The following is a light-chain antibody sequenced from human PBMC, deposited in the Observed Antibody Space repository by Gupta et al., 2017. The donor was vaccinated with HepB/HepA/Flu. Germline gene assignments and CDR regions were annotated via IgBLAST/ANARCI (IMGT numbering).Light chain of an antibody. CDR1: NSNIGAGYD. CDR3: QSYDRTLNAVV. Sequence: QAVLTQPPSVSWAPGQGGPIPRTGGNSNIGAGYDVHWYQQLPGTAPKLLIYDNINRPSGVPDRFSGSRSGTSASLAIAGLQGEDEAEYYCQSYDRTLNAVVFGAGTKLTVL. V-gene: IGLV1-40*01. J-gene: IGLJ3*02. CDR2: DNI.